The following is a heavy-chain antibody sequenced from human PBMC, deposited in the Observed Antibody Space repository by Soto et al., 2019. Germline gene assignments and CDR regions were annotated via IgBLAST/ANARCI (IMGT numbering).Heavy chain of an antibody. J-gene: IGHJ5*02. CDR1: GYTFTSYD. V-gene: IGHV1-8*01. CDR2: MNPNSGNT. CDR3: ARDATAYYYDSSGSGGWFAP. Sequence: ASVKVSCKASGYTFTSYDINWVRQATGQGLEWMGWMNPNSGNTGYAQKFQGRVTMTRNTSISTAYMELSSLRSEDTAVYYCARDATAYYYDSSGSGGWFAPWSQGTLVTVSS. D-gene: IGHD3-22*01.